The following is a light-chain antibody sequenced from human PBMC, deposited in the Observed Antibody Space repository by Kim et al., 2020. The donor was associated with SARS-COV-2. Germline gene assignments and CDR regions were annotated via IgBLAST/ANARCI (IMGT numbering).Light chain of an antibody. CDR3: CSYAGSSTFVI. Sequence: QSALTQPASVSGSPGQSITISCTGTSSDVGSHNLVSWYQKHPGQAPKLMIYEVTKRPSGVSNRFSGSKSGITASLTISGLQAEDEADYYCCSYAGSSTFVIFGGGIQLTVL. CDR2: EVT. CDR1: SSDVGSHNL. J-gene: IGLJ2*01. V-gene: IGLV2-23*02.